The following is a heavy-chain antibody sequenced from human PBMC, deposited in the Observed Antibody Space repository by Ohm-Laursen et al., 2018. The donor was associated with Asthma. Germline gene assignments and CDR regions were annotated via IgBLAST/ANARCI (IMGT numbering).Heavy chain of an antibody. CDR3: ARGRTTVTNYYYYGMDV. J-gene: IGHJ6*02. D-gene: IGHD4-17*01. CDR2: INHSGST. Sequence: TLSLTCAVYGGSFSGYYWSWIRQPPGKGLEWIGEINHSGSTNYNPSLKSRVTISVDTSKNQFSLKLRSVTAADTAVYYCARGRTTVTNYYYYGMDVWGQGTTVTVSS. V-gene: IGHV4-34*01. CDR1: GGSFSGYY.